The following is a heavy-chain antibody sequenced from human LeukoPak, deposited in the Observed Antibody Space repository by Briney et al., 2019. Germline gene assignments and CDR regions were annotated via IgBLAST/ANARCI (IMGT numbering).Heavy chain of an antibody. CDR1: GFTFSSYD. CDR3: ARDRKVGSFDY. J-gene: IGHJ4*02. CDR2: ITSSSNTI. Sequence: GGSLRLSCAASGFTFSSYDMNWVRQAPGKGLEWVSFITSSSNTIYYADSMKGRFTISRDNAKNSLYLQMNSLRAEDTAVYYCARDRKVGSFDYWGQGTPVTVPS. V-gene: IGHV3-48*01.